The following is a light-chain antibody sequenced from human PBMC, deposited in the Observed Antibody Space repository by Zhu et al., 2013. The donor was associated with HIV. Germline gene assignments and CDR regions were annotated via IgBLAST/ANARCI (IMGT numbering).Light chain of an antibody. CDR3: LQDYTYPRT. V-gene: IGKV1-6*01. Sequence: IQLTQSPSFLSASIGDRVTITCRASQVINTYLAWYQHEPGKAPRLLIYAASTLQTGVPSRFSGSGSGTVFTLTISSLQPDDIATYYCLQDYTYPRTFGQGTKLEIK. CDR2: AAS. J-gene: IGKJ2*02. CDR1: QVINTY.